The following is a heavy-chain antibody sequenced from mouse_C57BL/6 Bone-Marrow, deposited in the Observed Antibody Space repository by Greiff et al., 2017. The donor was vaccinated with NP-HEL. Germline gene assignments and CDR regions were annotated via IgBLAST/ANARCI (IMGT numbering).Heavy chain of an antibody. CDR1: GFTFSSYA. D-gene: IGHD1-1*01. CDR2: ISDGGSYT. V-gene: IGHV5-4*01. Sequence: EVKLQESGGGLVKPGGSLKLSCAASGFTFSSYAMSWVRQTPEKRLEWVATISDGGSYTYYPDNVKGRFTISRDNAKNNLYLQMSHLKSEDTAMYYCARDLTTVVVQDYAMDYWGQGTSVTVSS. J-gene: IGHJ4*01. CDR3: ARDLTTVVVQDYAMDY.